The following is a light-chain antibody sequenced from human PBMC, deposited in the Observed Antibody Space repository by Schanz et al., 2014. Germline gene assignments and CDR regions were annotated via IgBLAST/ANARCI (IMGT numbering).Light chain of an antibody. J-gene: IGKJ3*01. CDR3: QQYNSYLT. Sequence: DIQMTQSPSTLSASVGYRVTITCRASQPIGNLLAWYQQKPGKAPNLLIYDASSLEGGVPSRFSGSGSGTEFTLTINGLQPDDFATYYCQQYNSYLTFGPGTKVDIK. CDR1: QPIGNL. CDR2: DAS. V-gene: IGKV1-5*01.